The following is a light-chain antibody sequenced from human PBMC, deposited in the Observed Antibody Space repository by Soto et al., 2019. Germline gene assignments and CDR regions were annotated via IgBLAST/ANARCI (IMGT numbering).Light chain of an antibody. CDR1: EDINSR. Sequence: DIQMTQSPSSVSASVGDRVTISCRASEDINSRLAWYQQKPGNAPKLLIYAAFILQSGVPSRFSGYGSGTDFTLSISNLQTEDFATYYCQQADSFPITFGQGTRLEIK. CDR3: QQADSFPIT. CDR2: AAF. J-gene: IGKJ5*01. V-gene: IGKV1-12*01.